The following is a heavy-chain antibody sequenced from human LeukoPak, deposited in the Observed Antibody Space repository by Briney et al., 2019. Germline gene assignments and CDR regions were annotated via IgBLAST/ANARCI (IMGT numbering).Heavy chain of an antibody. V-gene: IGHV3-33*01. CDR3: ARSYYYGSGSYYPFDY. J-gene: IGHJ4*02. CDR1: GLTFSRYG. CDR2: IWYDGSNK. D-gene: IGHD3-10*01. Sequence: GGSLRLSCAASGLTFSRYGMHWVRQAPGKGLEWVAVIWYDGSNKYYADCVKGRFTISRDNSKNTLYLQMNSLRAEDTAVYYCARSYYYGSGSYYPFDYWGQGTLVTVSS.